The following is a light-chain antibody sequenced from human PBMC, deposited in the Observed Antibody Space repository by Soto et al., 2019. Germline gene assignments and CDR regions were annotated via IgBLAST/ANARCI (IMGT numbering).Light chain of an antibody. Sequence: QSALTQPASVSGSPGQSITISCTGTSSDIGSNNYASWFQQRPGKAPTLIIYEVSNRPSGVSTHFSGSKSGNTASLTISGLLPEDEAEYYCSSYTTTTRLFGGGTKLTVL. J-gene: IGLJ3*02. CDR1: SSDIGSNNY. CDR2: EVS. V-gene: IGLV2-14*01. CDR3: SSYTTTTRL.